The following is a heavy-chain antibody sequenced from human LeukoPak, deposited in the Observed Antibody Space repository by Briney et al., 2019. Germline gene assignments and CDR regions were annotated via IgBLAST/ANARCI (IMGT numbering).Heavy chain of an antibody. CDR1: GFTFSTYN. V-gene: IGHV3-7*01. CDR3: ARLRYNDFWSGSWKFYYYMDV. Sequence: PGGSLRLSCVASGFTFSTYNMTWVRQAPGKGLEWVANIKQDGSEKYYVDSVKGRFTLSRDNAKSSLYLQMNSLRAEDTAIYYCARLRYNDFWSGSWKFYYYMDVWGKGTTVTVSS. J-gene: IGHJ6*03. D-gene: IGHD3-3*01. CDR2: IKQDGSEK.